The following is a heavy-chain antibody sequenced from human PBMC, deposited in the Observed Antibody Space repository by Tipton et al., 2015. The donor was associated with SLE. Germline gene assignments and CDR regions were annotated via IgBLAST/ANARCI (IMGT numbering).Heavy chain of an antibody. J-gene: IGHJ4*02. CDR2: INHSGST. CDR1: GGSIDTSY. V-gene: IGHV4-34*01. Sequence: TLSLTCTVSGGSIDTSYWSWIRQPPGKGLEWIGEINHSGSTNYNPSLKSRVTISVDTSKNQFSLKLSSVTAADTAVYYCARGGVGGYDYFDYWGQGTLVTVSS. D-gene: IGHD5-12*01. CDR3: ARGGVGGYDYFDY.